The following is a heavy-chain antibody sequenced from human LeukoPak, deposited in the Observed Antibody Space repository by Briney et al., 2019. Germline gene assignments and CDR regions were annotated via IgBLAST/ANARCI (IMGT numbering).Heavy chain of an antibody. D-gene: IGHD4-23*01. J-gene: IGHJ4*02. CDR2: MSSSGSST. Sequence: PGRSLRLSCAASGFTFRSYAMHRLRQAPGKGLEYVAAMSSSGSSTYYANSVKGRFTISRDNSKNTLYLQMGSLRAEDMAVYYCARDQGLRGSLDYWGQGTLVTVSS. CDR1: GFTFRSYA. V-gene: IGHV3-64*01. CDR3: ARDQGLRGSLDY.